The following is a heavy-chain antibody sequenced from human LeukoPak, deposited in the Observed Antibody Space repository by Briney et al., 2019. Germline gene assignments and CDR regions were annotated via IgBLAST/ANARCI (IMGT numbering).Heavy chain of an antibody. CDR2: IYYSGST. Sequence: SETLSLTCTVSGRSISSSSYYWGWIRQPPGKGLEWIGSIYYSGSTYYNPSLKSRVTISVDTSKNQFSLKLSSVTAADTAVYYCARRAVAGSTGTFDYWGQGTLVTVSS. CDR3: ARRAVAGSTGTFDY. V-gene: IGHV4-39*01. CDR1: GRSISSSSYY. J-gene: IGHJ4*02. D-gene: IGHD6-19*01.